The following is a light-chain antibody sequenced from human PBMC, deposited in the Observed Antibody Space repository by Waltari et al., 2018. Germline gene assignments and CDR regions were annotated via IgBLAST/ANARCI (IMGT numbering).Light chain of an antibody. CDR2: KAS. V-gene: IGKV1-5*03. CDR3: QQCNSYSWT. J-gene: IGKJ1*01. Sequence: DIQMTQSPSTLSASVGDRVTITCRASQSISSWLAWYQQKPGKAPKLLIYKASSLESGVPSRFSGSGSGTEFTLTISSLQPDDFATYYCQQCNSYSWTFGQWTKVEIK. CDR1: QSISSW.